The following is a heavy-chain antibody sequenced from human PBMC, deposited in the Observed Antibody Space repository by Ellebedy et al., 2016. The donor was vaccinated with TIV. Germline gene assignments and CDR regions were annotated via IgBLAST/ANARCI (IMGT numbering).Heavy chain of an antibody. J-gene: IGHJ6*03. D-gene: IGHD4-17*01. Sequence: GESLKISCAASGFTFSSYAMSWVRQAPGKGLEWVAVISSSAINTYYADSVRGRFTISRDNSENTLFLQTNSLRAEDTAVYYCAKDLYGDYLMDVWGKGTTVTVSS. CDR2: ISSSAINT. CDR1: GFTFSSYA. V-gene: IGHV3-23*01. CDR3: AKDLYGDYLMDV.